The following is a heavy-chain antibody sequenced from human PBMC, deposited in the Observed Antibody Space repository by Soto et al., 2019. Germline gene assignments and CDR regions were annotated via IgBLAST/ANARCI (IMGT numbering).Heavy chain of an antibody. Sequence: GGSLRLSCTASGFTFGDYAMSWFRQAPGKGLEWVGFIRSKAYGGTTEYAASVKGRFTISRDDSKSIAYLQMNSLKTEDTAVYYCTRDVYYDFWSRKYGMDVWGQGTTVTVSS. CDR2: IRSKAYGGTT. J-gene: IGHJ6*02. D-gene: IGHD3-3*01. V-gene: IGHV3-49*03. CDR1: GFTFGDYA. CDR3: TRDVYYDFWSRKYGMDV.